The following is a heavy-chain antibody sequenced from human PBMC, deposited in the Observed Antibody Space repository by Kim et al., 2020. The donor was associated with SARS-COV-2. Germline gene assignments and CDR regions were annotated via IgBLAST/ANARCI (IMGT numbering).Heavy chain of an antibody. Sequence: YCAHSVKGPFPISRDNSKNTLYLQMNSRRAADTAVYYCAKGSNGYSPFSYWGQGTLVTVSS. V-gene: IGHV3-23*01. J-gene: IGHJ4*02. D-gene: IGHD1-26*01. CDR3: AKGSNGYSPFSY.